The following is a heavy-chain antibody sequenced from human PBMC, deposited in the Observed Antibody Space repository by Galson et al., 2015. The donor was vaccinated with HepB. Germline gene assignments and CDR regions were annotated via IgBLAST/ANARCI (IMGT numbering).Heavy chain of an antibody. D-gene: IGHD2-15*01. Sequence: SLRLSCAASGFTFSSYWMHWVRQAPGKGLVWVSRISRDGSSTNYADSVKGRFTISRDNAKSTLYLQVNSLSAEDTAVYYCARLSPEDGDAFDLWGQGTMVTVSS. CDR1: GFTFSSYW. CDR2: ISRDGSST. CDR3: ARLSPEDGDAFDL. J-gene: IGHJ3*01. V-gene: IGHV3-74*01.